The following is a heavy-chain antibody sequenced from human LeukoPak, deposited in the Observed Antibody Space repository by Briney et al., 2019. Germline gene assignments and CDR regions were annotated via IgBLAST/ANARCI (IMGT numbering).Heavy chain of an antibody. CDR1: GYVFTSYG. D-gene: IGHD4-17*01. Sequence: ASVKVSCKASGYVFTSYGISWVRQAPGQGLEWMGWISTHTGDTRYAQRFQDRVTMTTDISTTTAYLDLRSLRFDDTAVYDCARDVRRLQLSTYFFDFWGEGTLVSVSS. CDR2: ISTHTGDT. J-gene: IGHJ4*02. V-gene: IGHV1-18*01. CDR3: ARDVRRLQLSTYFFDF.